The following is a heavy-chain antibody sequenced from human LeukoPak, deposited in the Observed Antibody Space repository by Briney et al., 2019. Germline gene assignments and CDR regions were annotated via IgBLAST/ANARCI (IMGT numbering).Heavy chain of an antibody. V-gene: IGHV3-48*01. CDR3: AKADTGYYMYYFVH. CDR1: GFTFSSYS. CDR2: ISSSSTI. Sequence: GGSLRLSCAASGFTFSSYSMNWVRQAPGKGLEWVSYISSSSTIYYADSVKGRFTISRDNAKNSLYLQMNSLRAEDTAVYFCAKADTGYYMYYFVHWGQGTLVTVSS. J-gene: IGHJ4*02. D-gene: IGHD3-22*01.